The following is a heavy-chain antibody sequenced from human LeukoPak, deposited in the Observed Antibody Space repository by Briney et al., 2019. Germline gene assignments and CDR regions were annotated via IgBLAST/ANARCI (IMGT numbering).Heavy chain of an antibody. V-gene: IGHV1-18*01. CDR2: ISAYNGNT. Sequence: ASVKVSCKASGYTFTSYGISWVRQAPAQGLEWMGWISAYNGNTNYAQKLQGRVTMTTDTSTSTAYMELRSLRSDDTAVYYCARDRQQLVLGWFDPWGQGTLVTVSS. CDR1: GYTFTSYG. J-gene: IGHJ5*02. D-gene: IGHD6-13*01. CDR3: ARDRQQLVLGWFDP.